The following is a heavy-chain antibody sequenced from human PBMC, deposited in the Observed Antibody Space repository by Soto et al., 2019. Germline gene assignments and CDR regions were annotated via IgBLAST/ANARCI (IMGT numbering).Heavy chain of an antibody. V-gene: IGHV3-33*01. CDR2: IWYDGSNK. D-gene: IGHD3-16*01. CDR1: GFTFSSYG. CDR3: ARAGNRGGTRHGLDY. J-gene: IGHJ6*02. Sequence: QVQLVESGGGVVQPRRSLRLSCAASGFTFSSYGMHWVRQAPGKGLEWVAVIWYDGSNKYYADSVKGRFTISRDNSKNTLYLQMNSLRAEDTAVYYCARAGNRGGTRHGLDYWGQGTTVTVSS.